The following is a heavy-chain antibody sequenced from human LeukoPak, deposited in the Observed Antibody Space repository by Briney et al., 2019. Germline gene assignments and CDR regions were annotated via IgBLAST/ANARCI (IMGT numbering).Heavy chain of an antibody. CDR3: AKDFLGESRAFDI. D-gene: IGHD3-16*01. CDR1: GYTFTSYG. V-gene: IGHV1-18*01. Sequence: PVASVKVSCKASGYTFTSYGISWVRQAPGQGLEWMGWISAYNGNTNYAQKLQGRVTMTTDTSTSTAYMELRSLRSDDTAVYYCAKDFLGESRAFDIWGQGTMVTVSS. CDR2: ISAYNGNT. J-gene: IGHJ3*02.